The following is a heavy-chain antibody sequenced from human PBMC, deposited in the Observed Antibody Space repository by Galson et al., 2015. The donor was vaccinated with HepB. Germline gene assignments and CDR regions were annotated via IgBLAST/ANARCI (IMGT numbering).Heavy chain of an antibody. J-gene: IGHJ4*02. V-gene: IGHV3-30*18. CDR3: AKDSWGGDCLDY. CDR2: ISYDGSNK. Sequence: SLRLSCAASGFTFSSYGMHWVRQAPGKGLEWVAVISYDGSNKYYADSVKGRFTISRDNSKNTLYLQMNSLRAEDTAVYYCAKDSWGGDCLDYWGQGTLVTVSS. CDR1: GFTFSSYG. D-gene: IGHD2-21*02.